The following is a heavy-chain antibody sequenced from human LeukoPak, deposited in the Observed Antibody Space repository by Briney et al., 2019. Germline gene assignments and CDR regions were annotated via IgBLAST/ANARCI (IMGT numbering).Heavy chain of an antibody. V-gene: IGHV3-48*01. CDR2: ISSSSSTI. CDR3: ARRAGAYTHPYDY. J-gene: IGHJ4*02. CDR1: GFTFSSYN. Sequence: GGSLRLSCAASGFTFSSYNMNWVRQAPGKGLEWVSYISSSSSTIYYADSVKGRFTISRDNAKNSLYLQMNSLRAEDTAEYYCARRAGAYTHPYDYWGQGTLVTVS. D-gene: IGHD3-16*01.